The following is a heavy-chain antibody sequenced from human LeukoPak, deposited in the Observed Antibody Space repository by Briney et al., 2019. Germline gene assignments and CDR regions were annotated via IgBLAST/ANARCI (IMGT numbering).Heavy chain of an antibody. CDR3: ARGRSSGYVNYYYYMDV. Sequence: GASVKVSCKASGYTFTSYDINWVRQATGQGLEWMGWMNPNSGNTGYAQKFQGRVTMTRNTSISTAYMELSSLRSEDTAVYCCARGRSSGYVNYYYYMDVWGKGTTVTVSS. CDR1: GYTFTSYD. CDR2: MNPNSGNT. J-gene: IGHJ6*03. V-gene: IGHV1-8*01. D-gene: IGHD5-12*01.